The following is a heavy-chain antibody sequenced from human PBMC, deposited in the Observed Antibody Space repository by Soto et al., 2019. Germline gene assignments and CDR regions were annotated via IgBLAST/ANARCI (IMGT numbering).Heavy chain of an antibody. Sequence: GSLRLSCAGSEVRFGRNAETGVGARMGTGLEWVATIKFDASEKKYVDSVKGRFTISRDNAKNSLYLQMNSLRAEDTAVYYCAVLWFGELWLVDY. D-gene: IGHD3-10*01. J-gene: IGHJ4*01. CDR3: AVLWFGELWLVDY. V-gene: IGHV3-7*01. CDR2: IKFDASEK. CDR1: EVRFGRNA.